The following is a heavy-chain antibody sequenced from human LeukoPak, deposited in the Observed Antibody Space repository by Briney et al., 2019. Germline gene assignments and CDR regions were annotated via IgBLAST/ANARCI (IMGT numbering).Heavy chain of an antibody. CDR2: IYYSGST. CDR1: GGSISSYY. J-gene: IGHJ4*02. CDR3: ARGEWELLVD. Sequence: SETLSLTCTVSGGSISSYYWSWIRQPPGKGLEWVGYIYYSGSTNYNPSLKSRVTISVDTSKNQFSLKLSSVTAADTAVYYCARGEWELLVDWGQGTLVTVSS. V-gene: IGHV4-59*08. D-gene: IGHD1-26*01.